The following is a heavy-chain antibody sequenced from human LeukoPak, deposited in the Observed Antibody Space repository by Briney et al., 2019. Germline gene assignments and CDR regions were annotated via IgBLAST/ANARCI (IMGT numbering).Heavy chain of an antibody. CDR3: ARGPSRLYFLFHVGNAFDI. D-gene: IGHD2/OR15-2a*01. J-gene: IGHJ3*02. V-gene: IGHV4-34*01. Sequence: SETLSLTCAVSGGSFSGYYWSWIRQPPGKGLEWIGEINHSGSTNYNPYLKSRVTISVDTSKNQFSLKLSSVTAADTAVYYCARGPSRLYFLFHVGNAFDIWGQGTMVTVSS. CDR1: GGSFSGYY. CDR2: INHSGST.